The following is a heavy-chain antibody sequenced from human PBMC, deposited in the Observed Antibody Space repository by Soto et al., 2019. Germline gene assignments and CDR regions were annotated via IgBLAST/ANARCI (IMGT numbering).Heavy chain of an antibody. CDR3: ARDQDYYGSGRPPAWFDP. D-gene: IGHD3-10*01. Sequence: QVQLGQSGAAVKKTGSSVKVSCKASGGTFSSYAISWVRQAPGQGLEWMGGIIPIFGTANYAQKFQGRVTITADESTSTAYMELSSLRSEDTAVYYCARDQDYYGSGRPPAWFDPWGQGTLVTVSS. CDR2: IIPIFGTA. CDR1: GGTFSSYA. V-gene: IGHV1-69*01. J-gene: IGHJ5*02.